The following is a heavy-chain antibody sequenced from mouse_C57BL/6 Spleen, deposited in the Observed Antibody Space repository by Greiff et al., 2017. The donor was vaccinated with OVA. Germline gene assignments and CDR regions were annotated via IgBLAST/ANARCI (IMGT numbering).Heavy chain of an antibody. CDR2: INPSNGGT. Sequence: QVQLQQSGTELVKPGASVKLSCKASGYTFTSYWMHWVKQSPGQGLEWIGNINPSNGGTNYNEKFKSKATLTVDKSSSTAYMQLSSLTSEDSAVYYCARRDYSNYEGGPYYAMDYWGQGTSVTVSS. CDR1: GYTFTSYW. CDR3: ARRDYSNYEGGPYYAMDY. J-gene: IGHJ4*01. V-gene: IGHV1-53*01. D-gene: IGHD2-5*01.